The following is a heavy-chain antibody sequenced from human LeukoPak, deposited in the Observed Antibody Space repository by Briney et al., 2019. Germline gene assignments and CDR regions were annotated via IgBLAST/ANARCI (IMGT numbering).Heavy chain of an antibody. CDR2: ISTHNGNT. V-gene: IGHV1-18*01. CDR1: GDTFTSFC. CDR3: ATPSIAAGGSDFDY. J-gene: IGHJ4*02. D-gene: IGHD6-13*01. Sequence: ASVKVFCKASGDTFTSFCISCVRQAPGQGLEWMGWISTHNGNTHYAQKLQGRVTMTTDTSTSTAYMELRSLRSDDTAVYYCATPSIAAGGSDFDYWGQGTLVTVSS.